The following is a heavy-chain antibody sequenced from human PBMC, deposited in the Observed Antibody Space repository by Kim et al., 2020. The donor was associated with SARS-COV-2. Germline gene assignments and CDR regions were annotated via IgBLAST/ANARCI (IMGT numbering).Heavy chain of an antibody. D-gene: IGHD3-9*01. CDR1: GGSISSSSYY. CDR3: ARLIDDILTGYRAPSDY. J-gene: IGHJ4*02. CDR2: IYYSGST. V-gene: IGHV4-39*01. Sequence: SETLSLTCTVSGGSISSSSYYWGWIRQPPGKGLEWIGSIYYSGSTYYNPSLKSRVTISVDTSKNQFSLKLSSVTAADTAVYYCARLIDDILTGYRAPSDYWGQGTLVTVSS.